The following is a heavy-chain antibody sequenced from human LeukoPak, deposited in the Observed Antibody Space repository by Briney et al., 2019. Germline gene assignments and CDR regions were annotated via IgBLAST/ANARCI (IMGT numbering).Heavy chain of an antibody. CDR2: INPNSGGT. Sequence: ASVKVSCKASGYTFTGYYMHWVRQAPGQGLEWMGWINPNSGGTNYAQKFQGRVTMTRDTSITTAYMELSRLRSDDTAVYYCARDYHDSRGFDLWGRGTLVTVSS. CDR3: ARDYHDSRGFDL. D-gene: IGHD3-22*01. V-gene: IGHV1-2*02. CDR1: GYTFTGYY. J-gene: IGHJ2*01.